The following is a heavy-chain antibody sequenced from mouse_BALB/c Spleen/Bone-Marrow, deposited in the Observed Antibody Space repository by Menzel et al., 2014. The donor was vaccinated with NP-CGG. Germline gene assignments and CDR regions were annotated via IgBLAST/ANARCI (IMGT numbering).Heavy chain of an antibody. CDR3: TFLVKEDFAY. Sequence: EVKLVESGTVLARPGASVKMSCKASGYSFTSYWMHWVKQRPGQGLEWIGAFYPGNSDTTYNQKFKGKAKLTAVTSASTAYMELSSLTNEDSAVYYCTFLVKEDFAYWGQGTLVTVSA. CDR2: FYPGNSDT. D-gene: IGHD2-10*02. J-gene: IGHJ3*01. CDR1: GYSFTSYW. V-gene: IGHV1-5*01.